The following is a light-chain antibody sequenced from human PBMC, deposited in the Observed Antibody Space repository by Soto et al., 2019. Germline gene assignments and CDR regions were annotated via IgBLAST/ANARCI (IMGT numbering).Light chain of an antibody. V-gene: IGKV3D-15*01. Sequence: EIVLTQSPGILSLSPGQRVTLYCRASQSVSNDFLAWYQQKPGQAPRLLIFGASTGATGIPARFSGSGSGTEFSLTISSLQSEDFAVYYCQQYNDWWTFGQGTKVDI. J-gene: IGKJ1*01. CDR1: QSVSNDF. CDR3: QQYNDWWT. CDR2: GAS.